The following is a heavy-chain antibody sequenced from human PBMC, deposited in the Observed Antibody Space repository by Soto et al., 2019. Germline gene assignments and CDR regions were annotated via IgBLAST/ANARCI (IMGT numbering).Heavy chain of an antibody. Sequence: SETLSLTCTVSGGSISSGGYYWSWIRQHPGKGLEWIGYIYYSGSTYHNPSLKSRVTISVDTSKNQFSLKLSSVTAADTAVYYCARSGYSYGPNPLLYWGQGTLVTVSS. D-gene: IGHD5-18*01. CDR1: GGSISSGGYY. V-gene: IGHV4-31*03. CDR2: IYYSGST. CDR3: ARSGYSYGPNPLLY. J-gene: IGHJ4*02.